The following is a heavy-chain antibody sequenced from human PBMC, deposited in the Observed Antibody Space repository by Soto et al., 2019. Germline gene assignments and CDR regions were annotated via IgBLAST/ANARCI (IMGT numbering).Heavy chain of an antibody. CDR2: ISYDGSNK. D-gene: IGHD6-13*01. V-gene: IGHV3-30*18. CDR1: GFTFSSYG. J-gene: IGHJ4*02. CDR3: AKDRLSVRRAAALQRGGYYFDY. Sequence: GGSLRLSCAASGFTFSSYGMHCVRQAPGKGLEWVAVISYDGSNKYYADSVKGRFTISRDNSKNTLYLQMNSLRAEDTAVYYCAKDRLSVRRAAALQRGGYYFDYWGQGTLVTVSS.